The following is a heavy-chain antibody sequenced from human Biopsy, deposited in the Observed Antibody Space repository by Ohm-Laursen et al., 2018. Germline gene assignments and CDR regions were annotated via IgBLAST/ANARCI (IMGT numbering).Heavy chain of an antibody. J-gene: IGHJ4*02. Sequence: GASVKVSCKVSGYTLTALCMHWVRQAPGRGLEWMGGFAPENGKTIYAQKFQGRITMTEDTSTDTAYMELSSLRSEDTAVYYCAADINVWNVNYWGQGTQVTVSS. CDR2: FAPENGKT. CDR3: AADINVWNVNY. CDR1: GYTLTALC. V-gene: IGHV1-24*01. D-gene: IGHD1-1*01.